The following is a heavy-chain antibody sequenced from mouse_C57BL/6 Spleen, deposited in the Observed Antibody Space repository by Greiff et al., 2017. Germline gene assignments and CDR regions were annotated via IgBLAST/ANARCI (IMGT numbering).Heavy chain of an antibody. Sequence: QVQLQQPGAELVRPGSSVKLSCKASGYTFTSYWMDWVKQRPGQGLEWIGNIYPSDSETNYNHKFTDKATLTVDKYSSTAYIQLSSRTDEDSAVYYWAREVTAQATVLDYWGQGTTLTGSS. D-gene: IGHD3-2*02. V-gene: IGHV1-61*01. CDR3: AREVTAQATVLDY. CDR2: IYPSDSET. J-gene: IGHJ2*01. CDR1: GYTFTSYW.